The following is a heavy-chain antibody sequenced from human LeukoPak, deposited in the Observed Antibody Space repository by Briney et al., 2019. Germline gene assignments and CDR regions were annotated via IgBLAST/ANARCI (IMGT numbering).Heavy chain of an antibody. D-gene: IGHD5-24*01. CDR3: ARGGKWLQIDY. Sequence: SETLSLTCTVSGGSVSSDYWSWIRQPPGKGLKWIGYIYYSGTTNYNPSLKSRVTISVDTSKNQFSLKLTSVTAADTAVYYCARGGKWLQIDYWGQGTLVSVSS. CDR2: IYYSGTT. V-gene: IGHV4-59*02. J-gene: IGHJ4*02. CDR1: GGSVSSDY.